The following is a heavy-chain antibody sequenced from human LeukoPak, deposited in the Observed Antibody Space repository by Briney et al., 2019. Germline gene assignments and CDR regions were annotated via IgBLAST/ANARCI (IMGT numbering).Heavy chain of an antibody. D-gene: IGHD1-26*01. CDR2: INHSGST. CDR3: ARDGYSAIDY. J-gene: IGHJ4*02. V-gene: IGHV4-34*01. CDR1: GGSFSGYY. Sequence: SETLSLTCAVYGGSFSGYYWSWIRQPPGKGLEWIGEINHSGSTNYNPSLKSRVTISVDTSKNQFSLKLSSVTAADTAVYYCARDGYSAIDYWGQGTLVTVSS.